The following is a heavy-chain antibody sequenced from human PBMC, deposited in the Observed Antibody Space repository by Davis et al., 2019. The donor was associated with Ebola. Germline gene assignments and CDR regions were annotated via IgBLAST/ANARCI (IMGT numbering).Heavy chain of an antibody. CDR1: GYTFTRYW. CDR3: ARAPYYYDVSGFYVDY. D-gene: IGHD3-22*01. V-gene: IGHV5-51*01. Sequence: GESLKISCKGSGYTFTRYWIGWVRQMPGKGPEWMGIIYPGDSDTRYSPSFLGQVIFSADKSISTAYLQWSSLKASDTATYYCARAPYYYDVSGFYVDYWGRGTLVTVSS. CDR2: IYPGDSDT. J-gene: IGHJ4*02.